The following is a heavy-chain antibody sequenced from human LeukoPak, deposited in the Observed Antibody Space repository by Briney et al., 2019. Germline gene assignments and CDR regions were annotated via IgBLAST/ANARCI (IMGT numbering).Heavy chain of an antibody. D-gene: IGHD1-14*01. Sequence: SETLSLTCAVYGGSFSGYYWSWIRQPPGKGLEWIGEINHSGSTNYNPSLKSRVTTSVDTSKNQFSLKLSSVTAADTAVYYCARGRRLKPGVGLDYWGQGTLVTVSS. CDR2: INHSGST. CDR1: GGSFSGYY. CDR3: ARGRRLKPGVGLDY. J-gene: IGHJ4*02. V-gene: IGHV4-34*01.